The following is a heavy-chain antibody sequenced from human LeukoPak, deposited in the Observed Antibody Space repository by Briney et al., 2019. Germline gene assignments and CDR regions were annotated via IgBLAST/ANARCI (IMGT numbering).Heavy chain of an antibody. V-gene: IGHV1-18*01. J-gene: IGHJ4*02. CDR3: ARDLVGEYYDFWSGYYNFDY. CDR2: ISAYNGNT. D-gene: IGHD3-3*01. CDR1: GYTFTSYG. Sequence: ASVKVSCKASGYTFTSYGISWVRQAPGQGLEWMGWISAYNGNTNYAQKLQGRVTMTTDTSTSTAYMELRSLRSDDTAVYYCARDLVGEYYDFWSGYYNFDYWGQGTLVTVSS.